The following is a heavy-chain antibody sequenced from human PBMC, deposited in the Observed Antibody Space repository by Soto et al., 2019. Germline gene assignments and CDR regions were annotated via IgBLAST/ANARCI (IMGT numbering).Heavy chain of an antibody. J-gene: IGHJ4*02. CDR3: TTNNAPSCGSMSCYRPF. D-gene: IGHD2-2*01. Sequence: EVPLVDSGGGLVQPGGSLRLSCAASGFTFSNAWMTWVRQAPGKGLECVGRIKSESDGGTTDYAAPVNGRFTISRDDSKNTLYLQMDSLKAEDTGIYYCTTNNAPSCGSMSCYRPFWGQGTLVTVSS. V-gene: IGHV3-15*01. CDR1: GFTFSNAW. CDR2: IKSESDGGTT.